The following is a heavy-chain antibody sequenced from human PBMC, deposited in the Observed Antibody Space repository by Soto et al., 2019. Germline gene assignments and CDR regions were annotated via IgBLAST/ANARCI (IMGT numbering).Heavy chain of an antibody. CDR1: GGTFSSYA. D-gene: IGHD4-17*01. CDR3: ATRLHDYGDYVGENWFDP. V-gene: IGHV1-69*12. J-gene: IGHJ5*02. Sequence: QVQLVQSGAEVKKPGSSVKVSCKASGGTFSSYAISWVRQAPGQGLEWMGGIIPIFGTANYAQKFQGRVTITADXXTXTXXMELSSLRSEDTAVYYCATRLHDYGDYVGENWFDPWGQGTLVTVSS. CDR2: IIPIFGTA.